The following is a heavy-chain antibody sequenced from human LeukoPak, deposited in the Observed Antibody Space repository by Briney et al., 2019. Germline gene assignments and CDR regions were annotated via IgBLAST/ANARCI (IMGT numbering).Heavy chain of an antibody. Sequence: SETLSLTCTVSGGSISSYYWSWIQQPAGKGLEWIGRIYTSGSTNYNPSLKSRVTMSVDTSKNQFSLKLSSVTAADTAVYYCARDLDSWSSSPYYYYMDVWGKGTTVTVSS. CDR2: IYTSGST. V-gene: IGHV4-4*07. CDR3: ARDLDSWSSSPYYYYMDV. J-gene: IGHJ6*03. CDR1: GGSISSYY. D-gene: IGHD6-6*01.